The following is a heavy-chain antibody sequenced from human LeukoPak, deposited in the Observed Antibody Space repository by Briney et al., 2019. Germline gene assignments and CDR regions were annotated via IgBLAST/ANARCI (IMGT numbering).Heavy chain of an antibody. J-gene: IGHJ5*01. D-gene: IGHD1-26*01. Sequence: ASVKVSCKASGYTFTAYYIHWVRQAHGQGIELKGRINPNSGGTNYAQKFQGRVTMTRDTSISTAYMELSRLRSDDTAVYYCARPWEITMSERSYNWFDSWGQGTLVTVSS. CDR3: ARPWEITMSERSYNWFDS. CDR2: INPNSGGT. V-gene: IGHV1-2*02. CDR1: GYTFTAYY.